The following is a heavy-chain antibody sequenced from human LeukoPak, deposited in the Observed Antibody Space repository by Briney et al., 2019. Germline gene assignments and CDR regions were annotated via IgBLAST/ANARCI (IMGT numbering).Heavy chain of an antibody. CDR2: IKQDGSEK. CDR1: GFTFSSYW. J-gene: IGHJ4*02. D-gene: IGHD2-21*02. CDR3: ARVPRAYCGGDCSYYFDY. V-gene: IGHV3-7*01. Sequence: PGGSLRLSCAASGFTFSSYWMSWVRQAPGKGLEWVANIKQDGSEKYYVDSVKGRFTISRDNAKNSLYLQMNSLRAEDTAVYYCARVPRAYCGGDCSYYFDYWGQGTLVTVSS.